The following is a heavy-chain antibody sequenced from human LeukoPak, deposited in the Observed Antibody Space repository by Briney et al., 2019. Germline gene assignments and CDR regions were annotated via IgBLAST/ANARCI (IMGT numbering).Heavy chain of an antibody. CDR2: ITPIFGTA. Sequence: ASVKVSCKASGGTFSSYAISWVRQAPGQGLEWMGGITPIFGTANYAQKFQGRVTITADESTSTAYMELSSLRSEDTAVYYCAREDEMATTYYFDYWGQGTLVTVSS. V-gene: IGHV1-69*13. J-gene: IGHJ4*02. CDR3: AREDEMATTYYFDY. CDR1: GGTFSSYA. D-gene: IGHD5-24*01.